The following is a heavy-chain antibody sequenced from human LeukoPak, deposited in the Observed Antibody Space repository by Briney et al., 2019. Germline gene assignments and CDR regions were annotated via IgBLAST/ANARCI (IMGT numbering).Heavy chain of an antibody. CDR1: GGSISSSSYY. CDR2: IYYSGST. V-gene: IGHV4-39*01. J-gene: IGHJ3*02. D-gene: IGHD1-26*01. CDR3: ARRIGGSYSGALDI. Sequence: SETLSLTCTVSGGSISSSSYYWGWIRQPPGKGLEWIGSIYYSGSTYYNPSLKSRVTISVDTSKNQFSLKLSSVTAADTAVYYCARRIGGSYSGALDIWGQGTMVTVSS.